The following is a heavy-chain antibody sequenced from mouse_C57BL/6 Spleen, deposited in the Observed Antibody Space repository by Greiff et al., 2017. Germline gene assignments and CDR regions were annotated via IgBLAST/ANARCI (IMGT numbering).Heavy chain of an antibody. V-gene: IGHV1-50*01. Sequence: QVQLQQPGAELVKPGASVKLSCKASGYTFTSYWMQWVKQRPGQGLEWIGEIDPSDSYTNYNQKFKGKATLTVDTSSSTAYMQLSSLTSEDSAVYYCSRWGTTVVEGYYAMDYWGQGTSVTVSS. CDR3: SRWGTTVVEGYYAMDY. D-gene: IGHD1-1*01. CDR1: GYTFTSYW. CDR2: IDPSDSYT. J-gene: IGHJ4*01.